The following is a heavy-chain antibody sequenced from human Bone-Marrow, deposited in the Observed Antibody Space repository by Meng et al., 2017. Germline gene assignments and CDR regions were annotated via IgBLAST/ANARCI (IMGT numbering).Heavy chain of an antibody. V-gene: IGHV4-4*07. CDR2: IYTSGST. D-gene: IGHD3-9*01. CDR3: ARGYDILTGYFFDY. J-gene: IGHJ4*02. CDR1: GGSISSYY. Sequence: SETLSLTCTVSGGSISSYYWSWIRQPAGKGLEWIGRIYTSGSTNYNPSLKSRVTMSVDTSKNQFSPKLSSVTAADTAVYYCARGYDILTGYFFDYWGQGTLVTVSS.